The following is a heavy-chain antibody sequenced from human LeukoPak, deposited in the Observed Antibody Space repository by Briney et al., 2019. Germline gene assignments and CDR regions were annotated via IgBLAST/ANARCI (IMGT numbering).Heavy chain of an antibody. D-gene: IGHD6-13*01. CDR1: DFFLGSYA. CDR2: ITGSGGST. J-gene: IGHJ4*02. V-gene: IGHV3-23*01. CDR3: ARPLSAAGFY. Sequence: PGGSLNLSWASLDFFLGSYAMTWAGKPQGKGLEWVSVITGSGGSTNYADSVKGRFTISRDNSKNTLYLQMNSLRAEDTAVYYCARPLSAAGFYWGQGTLVTVSS.